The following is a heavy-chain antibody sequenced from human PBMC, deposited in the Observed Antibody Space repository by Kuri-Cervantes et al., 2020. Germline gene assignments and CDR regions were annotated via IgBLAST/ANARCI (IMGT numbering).Heavy chain of an antibody. D-gene: IGHD2-15*01. J-gene: IGHJ6*03. V-gene: IGHV3-21*01. CDR1: GFTFSSYS. Sequence: GGSLRLSCAASGFTFSSYSMNWVRQAPGKGLEWVSSISSSSSYIYYADSVKGRFTISRDNAKNSLYLQMNSLRAEDTAVYYCARDSPEVVVAAYFLYYYYYMDVWGKGATVTVSS. CDR3: ARDSPEVVVAAYFLYYYYYMDV. CDR2: ISSSSSYI.